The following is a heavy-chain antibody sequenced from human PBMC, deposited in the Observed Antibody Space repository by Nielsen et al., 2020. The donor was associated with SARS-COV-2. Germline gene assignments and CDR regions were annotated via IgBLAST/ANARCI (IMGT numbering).Heavy chain of an antibody. J-gene: IGHJ4*02. CDR3: ARLWDDGYYFDTGPYDY. V-gene: IGHV3-11*03. Sequence: GGSLRLSCVASGFTLSDYYMSWIRQAPGQGLEYIAFISSRRTARNYADSVKGRFTISRDNAENSLNLEMNSLRAEDTAVYYCARLWDDGYYFDTGPYDYWGQGTLVTVSS. D-gene: IGHD3-22*01. CDR1: GFTLSDYY. CDR2: ISSRRTAR.